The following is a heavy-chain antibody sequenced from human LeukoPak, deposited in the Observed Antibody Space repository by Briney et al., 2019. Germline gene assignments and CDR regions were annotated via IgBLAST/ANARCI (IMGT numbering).Heavy chain of an antibody. CDR2: IYYSGST. D-gene: IGHD6-6*01. CDR3: ARASSSSRVYYYYYMDV. Sequence: PSETLSLTCTVSGGSISSGGYYWSWIRQHPGKGLEWIEYIYYSGSTYYNPSLQSRVTISVDTSKNQFSLKLSSVTAADTAVYYCARASSSSRVYYYYYMDVWGKGTTVTVSS. V-gene: IGHV4-31*03. CDR1: GGSISSGGYY. J-gene: IGHJ6*03.